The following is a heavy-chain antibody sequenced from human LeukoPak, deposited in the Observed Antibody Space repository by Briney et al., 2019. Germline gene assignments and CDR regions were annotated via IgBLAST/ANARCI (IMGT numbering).Heavy chain of an antibody. CDR2: ISGSGGST. CDR1: GFTFSSYA. J-gene: IGHJ6*02. Sequence: PGGSLRLSCAASGFTFSSYAMSWVRQAPGKGREWVSAISGSGGSTYYADSVKGRFTISRDNSKNTLYLQMNSLRAEDTAVYYCAKIIAVAGKLVYYYYGMDVWGQGTTVTVSS. D-gene: IGHD6-19*01. CDR3: AKIIAVAGKLVYYYYGMDV. V-gene: IGHV3-23*01.